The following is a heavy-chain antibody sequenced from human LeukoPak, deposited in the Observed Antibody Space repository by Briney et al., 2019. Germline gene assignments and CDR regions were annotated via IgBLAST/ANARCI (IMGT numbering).Heavy chain of an antibody. J-gene: IGHJ5*02. D-gene: IGHD3-16*02. CDR3: ARDGAAASLKRLSRPNDWFDP. CDR2: ISAYNGNT. CDR1: GYTFTSYY. V-gene: IGHV1-18*04. Sequence: GASVKVSCKASGYTFTSYYMHWVRQAPGQGLEWMGWISAYNGNTNYAQKFQGRVTMTTDTSTSTAYMELRSLRSDDTAVYYCARDGAAASLKRLSRPNDWFDPWGQGTLVTVSS.